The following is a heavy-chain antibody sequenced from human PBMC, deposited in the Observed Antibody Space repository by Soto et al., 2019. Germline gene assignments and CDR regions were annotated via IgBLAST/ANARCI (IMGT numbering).Heavy chain of an antibody. D-gene: IGHD1-26*01. CDR3: AKGGIIVGATNIGY. J-gene: IGHJ4*02. Sequence: PGGSLRLSCAASGFTFSSYAMSWVRQAPGKGLEWVSAISGSGGSTYYADSVKGRFTISRDNSKNTLYLQMNSLRAEDTAVYYCAKGGIIVGATNIGYWGQGTMVNVS. V-gene: IGHV3-23*01. CDR2: ISGSGGST. CDR1: GFTFSSYA.